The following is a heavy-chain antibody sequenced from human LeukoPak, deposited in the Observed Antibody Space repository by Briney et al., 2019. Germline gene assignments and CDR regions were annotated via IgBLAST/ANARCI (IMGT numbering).Heavy chain of an antibody. J-gene: IGHJ4*02. CDR1: GFTFSDYY. D-gene: IGHD3-9*01. Sequence: GGSLRLSCAASGFTFSDYYMSWIRQAPGKGLEWFSYISSSGSTIYYADSVKGRFTISRDNAKNSLYLQMNSLRAEDTAVYYCARDREDYDILTEGIDYWGQGTLVTVSS. CDR2: ISSSGSTI. V-gene: IGHV3-11*04. CDR3: ARDREDYDILTEGIDY.